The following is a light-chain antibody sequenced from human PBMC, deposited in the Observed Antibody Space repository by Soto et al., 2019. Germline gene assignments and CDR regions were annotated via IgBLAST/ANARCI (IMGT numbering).Light chain of an antibody. Sequence: QSVLSQPASVSGSPGQSITISCTGTSNDVGNYKYVSWYQQHPGKAPKLMIYEVSNRPSGVSNRFSGSKSGNTASLTISGLQAEDETDYYCFSYTSSGTYVFGTGTKVTVL. CDR2: EVS. CDR3: FSYTSSGTYV. CDR1: SNDVGNYKY. V-gene: IGLV2-14*01. J-gene: IGLJ1*01.